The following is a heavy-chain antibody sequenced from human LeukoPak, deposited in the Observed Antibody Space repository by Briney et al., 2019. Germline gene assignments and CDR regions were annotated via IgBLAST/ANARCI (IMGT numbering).Heavy chain of an antibody. CDR3: ARGVISEYMDV. CDR2: VSYEGTIK. D-gene: IGHD2-21*01. CDR1: GFAFSNFA. V-gene: IGHV3-30*14. J-gene: IGHJ6*03. Sequence: GGSLRLSCAASGFAFSNFAMHWVRQAPGKGLEWVAVVSYEGTIKYYSDSAEGRFTISRDNSANIISLQMNNLTTEDTAAYYCARGVISEYMDVWGKGTTVTVSS.